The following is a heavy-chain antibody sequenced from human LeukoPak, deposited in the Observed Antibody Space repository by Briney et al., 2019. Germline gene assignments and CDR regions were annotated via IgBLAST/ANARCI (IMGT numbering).Heavy chain of an antibody. CDR1: GFTFSSYW. Sequence: GGSLRLSCAASGFTFSSYWMSWVRQAPGKGLEWVANIKQDGSEKYYVDSVKRRFTISRDNAKNSLYLQMNSLRAEDTAVYYCAREGPKTMVRGVIGWFDPWGQGTLVTVSS. CDR2: IKQDGSEK. J-gene: IGHJ5*02. V-gene: IGHV3-7*01. D-gene: IGHD3-10*01. CDR3: AREGPKTMVRGVIGWFDP.